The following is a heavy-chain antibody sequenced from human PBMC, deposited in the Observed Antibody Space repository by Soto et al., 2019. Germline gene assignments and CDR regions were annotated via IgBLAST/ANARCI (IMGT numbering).Heavy chain of an antibody. CDR3: ASPDLGYCSGGSCYDQPIYDY. CDR2: IIPIFGTA. D-gene: IGHD2-15*01. CDR1: GGTFSSYA. V-gene: IGHV1-69*13. Sequence: SVKVSCKASGGTFSSYAISWVRQAPGQGLEWMGGIIPIFGTANYAQKFQGRVTITADESTSTAYMELSSLRSEDTAVYYCASPDLGYCSGGSCYDQPIYDYWGQGTLVTVSS. J-gene: IGHJ4*02.